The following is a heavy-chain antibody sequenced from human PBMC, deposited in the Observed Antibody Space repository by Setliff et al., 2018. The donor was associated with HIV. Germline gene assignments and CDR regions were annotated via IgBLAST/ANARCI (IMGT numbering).Heavy chain of an antibody. D-gene: IGHD2-21*02. Sequence: SETLSLTCTVSGGSISSGSYYWSWIRQPAGKGLQWIGRIYTSGSTNYNPSLKSRVTISVDTSKNQFSLKLNSVTAADTAVYYCATLDPSGGNFLAYWGQGTLVTVSS. CDR2: IYTSGST. J-gene: IGHJ4*02. CDR3: ATLDPSGGNFLAY. V-gene: IGHV4-61*02. CDR1: GGSISSGSYY.